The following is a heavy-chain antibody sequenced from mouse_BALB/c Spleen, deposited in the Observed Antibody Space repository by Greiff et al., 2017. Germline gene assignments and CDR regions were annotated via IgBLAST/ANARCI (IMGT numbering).Heavy chain of an antibody. CDR1: GFTFSDYY. CDR2: ISDGGSYT. CDR3: ASHPHDGYYRRYWYFDV. Sequence: EVKLMESGGGLVKPGGSLKLSCAASGFTFSDYYMYWVRQTPEKRLEWVATISDGGSYTYYPDSVKGRFTISRDNAKNNLYLQMSSLKSEDTAMYYCASHPHDGYYRRYWYFDVWGAGTTVTVSS. D-gene: IGHD2-3*01. V-gene: IGHV5-4*02. J-gene: IGHJ1*01.